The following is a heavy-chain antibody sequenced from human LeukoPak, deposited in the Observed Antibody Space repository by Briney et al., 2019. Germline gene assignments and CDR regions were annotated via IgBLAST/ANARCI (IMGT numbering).Heavy chain of an antibody. CDR3: ARVDSSSWYLFDY. D-gene: IGHD6-13*01. CDR1: GFTFSSYW. CDR2: INTDGSTT. Sequence: GGSLRLSCTASGFTFSSYWMHWVRQAPGKGLVWVSRINTDGSTTSYADSVKGRFTISRDNSKNTLYLQMNSLRAEDTAVYYCARVDSSSWYLFDYWGQGTLVTVSS. V-gene: IGHV3-74*01. J-gene: IGHJ4*02.